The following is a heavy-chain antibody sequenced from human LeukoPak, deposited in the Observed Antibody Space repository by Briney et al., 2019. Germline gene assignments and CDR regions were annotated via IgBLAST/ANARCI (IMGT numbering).Heavy chain of an antibody. J-gene: IGHJ3*02. V-gene: IGHV4-59*08. D-gene: IGHD6-13*01. CDR3: ARHGGQQLAQDAFDI. CDR1: GGSISSSY. Sequence: PSETLSLTCTVSGGSISSSYWSWIRQPPGKALAWIGHISYNGDTNYNPFLKSRATISIDTSKNQFSLRLSSLTAADSAVNYCARHGGQQLAQDAFDIWGLGTVVTVSS. CDR2: ISYNGDT.